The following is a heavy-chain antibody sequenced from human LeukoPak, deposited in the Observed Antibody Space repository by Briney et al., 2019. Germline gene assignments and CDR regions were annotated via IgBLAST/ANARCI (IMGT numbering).Heavy chain of an antibody. V-gene: IGHV3-30-3*01. D-gene: IGHD3-22*01. CDR1: GFTFSSYW. Sequence: PGGSLRLSCAASGFTFSSYWMSWVRQAPGKGLEWVAVISYDGSNKYYADSVKGRFTISRDNSKNTLYLQMNSLRAEDTAVYYCARANYYDSSKAFDIWGQGTMVTVSS. CDR3: ARANYYDSSKAFDI. J-gene: IGHJ3*02. CDR2: ISYDGSNK.